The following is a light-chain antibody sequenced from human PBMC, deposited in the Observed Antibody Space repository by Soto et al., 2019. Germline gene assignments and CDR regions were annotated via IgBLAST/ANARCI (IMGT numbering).Light chain of an antibody. CDR3: ASYTGSDTLV. J-gene: IGLJ2*01. V-gene: IGLV2-8*01. Sequence: QSVLTQPPSASGSPGQSVTNSCTGTSSDVGGYNYVSWYQQHPGKAPKLMIYEVSKRPSGVPDRLSGSKSGNTASLTVSGLQVEDEADYYCASYTGSDTLVFGGGTKLTVL. CDR2: EVS. CDR1: SSDVGGYNY.